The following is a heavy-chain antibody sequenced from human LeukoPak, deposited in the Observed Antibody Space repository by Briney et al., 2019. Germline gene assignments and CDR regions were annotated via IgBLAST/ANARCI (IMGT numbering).Heavy chain of an antibody. Sequence: GGSLTLSCAASGFTFSSFGMHWVRQTPGKGLEWLTFIHNDGITEYYADSVKGRFTISRDNSKNTVYLQMNSLRAEDTAVYYCAKSLESPYCSGGSCYSDYYGMDVWGQGTTVTVSS. D-gene: IGHD2-15*01. CDR3: AKSLESPYCSGGSCYSDYYGMDV. CDR2: IHNDGITE. CDR1: GFTFSSFG. V-gene: IGHV3-30*02. J-gene: IGHJ6*02.